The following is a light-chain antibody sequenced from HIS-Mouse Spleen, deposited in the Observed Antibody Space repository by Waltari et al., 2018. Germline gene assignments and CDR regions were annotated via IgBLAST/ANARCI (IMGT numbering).Light chain of an antibody. CDR1: QRFSSH. CDR2: DAS. V-gene: IGKV3-11*01. Sequence: EIVLTQSPATLSLSPGERATLACRASQRFSSHLAWSQQKPGQAPRPLIYDASNRATGIQARFSGSGSGTDFTLTISSLEPEDFAVYYCQQRSNWPITFGQGTRLEIK. CDR3: QQRSNWPIT. J-gene: IGKJ5*01.